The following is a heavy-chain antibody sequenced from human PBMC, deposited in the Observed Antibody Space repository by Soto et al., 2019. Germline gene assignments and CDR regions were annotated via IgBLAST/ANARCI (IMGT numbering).Heavy chain of an antibody. J-gene: IGHJ6*01. CDR1: GGCFTGYY. CDR3: ARTGGMDL. V-gene: IGHV4-34*01. CDR2: INHSGST. Sequence: QVQLQQWGAGLLKPSETLSLTCAVYGGCFTGYYWSWLRQPPGKGPEWIGEINHSGSTKYNPSLENRVTISVDTSKNQFSLNLNSLSAADTAVYYCARTGGMDLWSQGATVTVSS.